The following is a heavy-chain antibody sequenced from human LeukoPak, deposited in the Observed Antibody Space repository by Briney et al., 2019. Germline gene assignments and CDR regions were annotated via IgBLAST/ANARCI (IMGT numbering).Heavy chain of an antibody. CDR1: GYTFTTYD. CDR3: ARGGSSWLNYYYYMDV. V-gene: IGHV1-8*03. D-gene: IGHD6-13*01. CDR2: MNPNSGYT. J-gene: IGHJ6*03. Sequence: ASVNVSCKASGYTFTTYDINWVRQATGQGLEWMGWMNPNSGYTGYAQKFQGRVTITRDTSISTAYMELSSLRSEDTAVYYCARGGSSWLNYYYYMDVWGKGTTVTVSS.